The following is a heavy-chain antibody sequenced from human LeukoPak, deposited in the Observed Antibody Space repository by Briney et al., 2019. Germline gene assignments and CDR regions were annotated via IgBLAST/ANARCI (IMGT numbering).Heavy chain of an antibody. CDR1: GYTFTSYD. CDR3: ARGPWILAPPVHSDY. CDR2: MNPNSGNT. V-gene: IGHV1-8*01. Sequence: GASVKVSCKASGYTFTSYDINWMRQATGQGLEWMGWMNPNSGNTGYAQKFQGRVTMTRNTSISTAYMELSSLRSEDTAVYYCARGPWILAPPVHSDYWGQGTLVTVSS. J-gene: IGHJ4*02. D-gene: IGHD2-2*03.